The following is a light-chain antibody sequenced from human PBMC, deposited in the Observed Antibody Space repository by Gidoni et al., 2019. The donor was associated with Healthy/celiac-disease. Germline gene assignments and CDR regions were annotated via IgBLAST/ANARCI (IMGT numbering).Light chain of an antibody. CDR2: QDR. CDR3: QAWDSSTVV. V-gene: IGLV3-1*01. CDR1: KLGDKY. J-gene: IGLJ2*01. Sequence: SYELTQPPSVSVSPGQTASITCARDKLGDKYACWYQQKPGQSPVLVIYQDRKRPAGIPERVSGSNSGNTATMTISGTQAMDEADYYCQAWDSSTVVFGGGTKLTVL.